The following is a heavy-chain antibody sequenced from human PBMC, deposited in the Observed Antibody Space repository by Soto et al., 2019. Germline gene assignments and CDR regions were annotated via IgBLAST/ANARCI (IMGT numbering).Heavy chain of an antibody. Sequence: SETLSLTCTVSGVSISSSSYYWGWIRQPPGKGLEWSGSIYYSGRTYYNPSLKSRVTISVDTSKNQFSLKLSSVTAADTAVYYCARRICADFWSGYCYFDYWGQGTLVTVSS. D-gene: IGHD3-3*01. V-gene: IGHV4-39*01. CDR3: ARRICADFWSGYCYFDY. J-gene: IGHJ4*02. CDR1: GVSISSSSYY. CDR2: IYYSGRT.